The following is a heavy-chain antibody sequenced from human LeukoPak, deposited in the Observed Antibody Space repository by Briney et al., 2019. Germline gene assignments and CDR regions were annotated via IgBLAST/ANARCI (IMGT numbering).Heavy chain of an antibody. D-gene: IGHD4-17*01. CDR1: GYAFFSYA. Sequence: ASVKVSCKSSGYAFFSYAINWVRQAPGQGLEWMGWISGSSGNTYYAQKFQCRVTMTTDTSTRTAYMELRSLRSDDTAVYYCARDEVYGDGDFDYWGQGTLVTVYS. CDR2: ISGSSGNT. CDR3: ARDEVYGDGDFDY. J-gene: IGHJ4*02. V-gene: IGHV1-18*01.